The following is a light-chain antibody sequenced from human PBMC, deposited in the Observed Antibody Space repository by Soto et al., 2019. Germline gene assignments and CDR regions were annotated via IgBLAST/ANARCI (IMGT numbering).Light chain of an antibody. CDR1: SSDVGGYNY. V-gene: IGLV2-14*03. Sequence: QSALTQPASVSGSPGQSITISCTGASSDVGGYNYVSWYRQHPGKAPKLIIYDVSNRPSGVSDRFSGSKSGNTASLTISGLQTEDEADYFCSSCATSSTLHVFGTGTKVTVL. CDR3: SSCATSSTLHV. J-gene: IGLJ1*01. CDR2: DVS.